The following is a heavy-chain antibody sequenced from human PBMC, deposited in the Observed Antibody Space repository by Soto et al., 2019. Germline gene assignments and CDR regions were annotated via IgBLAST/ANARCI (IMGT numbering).Heavy chain of an antibody. J-gene: IGHJ6*03. CDR1: GFTFSSYA. D-gene: IGHD6-6*01. CDR3: AKVYKYSSSYYYYYYMDV. V-gene: IGHV3-23*01. Sequence: GGSLRLSCAASGFTFSSYAMSWVRQAPGKGLEWVSAISGSGGSTYYADSVRGRFTISRDNSKNTLYLQMNSLRAEDTAVYYCAKVYKYSSSYYYYYYMDVWGKGTTVTVSS. CDR2: ISGSGGST.